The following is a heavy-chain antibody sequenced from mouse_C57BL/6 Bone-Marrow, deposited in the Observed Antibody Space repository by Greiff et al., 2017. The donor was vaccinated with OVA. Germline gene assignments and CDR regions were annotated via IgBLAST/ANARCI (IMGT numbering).Heavy chain of an antibody. CDR3: ARLQTWFAY. J-gene: IGHJ3*01. Sequence: QVQLKQPGAELVKPGASVKLSCKASGYTFTSYWMHWVKQRPGQGLEWIGMIHPNSGSTNYNEKFKSKATLTVDKSSSTAYMQLSSLTSEDSAVYYCARLQTWFAYWGQGTLVTVSA. V-gene: IGHV1-64*01. CDR1: GYTFTSYW. CDR2: IHPNSGST.